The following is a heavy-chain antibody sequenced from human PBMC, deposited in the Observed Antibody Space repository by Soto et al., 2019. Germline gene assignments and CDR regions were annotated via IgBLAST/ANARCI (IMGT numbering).Heavy chain of an antibody. Sequence: PSETLSLTCTVSGGSISSGDYYWSWIRQPPGKGLEWIGYIYYSGSTYYNPSLKSRVTISVDTSKNQFSLKLSSVTAADTAVYYCARIHDSSGYSYRRLDYWGQGTLVTVSS. J-gene: IGHJ4*02. CDR1: GGSISSGDYY. D-gene: IGHD3-22*01. CDR2: IYYSGST. V-gene: IGHV4-30-4*01. CDR3: ARIHDSSGYSYRRLDY.